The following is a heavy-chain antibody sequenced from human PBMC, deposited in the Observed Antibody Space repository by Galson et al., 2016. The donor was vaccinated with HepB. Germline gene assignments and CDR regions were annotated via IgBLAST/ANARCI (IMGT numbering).Heavy chain of an antibody. CDR3: ARGSSSWYWDAFDI. CDR2: INTGNGIT. CDR1: GYIFTNYA. Sequence: SCKTSGYIFTNYAMHWVRQAPGQRPEWMGWINTGNGITKYSQKFQGRVTINRDTSASTAHMDLGSLRSDDTAVYYCARGSSSWYWDAFDIWGQGTLVTVSS. D-gene: IGHD6-13*01. J-gene: IGHJ3*02. V-gene: IGHV1-3*04.